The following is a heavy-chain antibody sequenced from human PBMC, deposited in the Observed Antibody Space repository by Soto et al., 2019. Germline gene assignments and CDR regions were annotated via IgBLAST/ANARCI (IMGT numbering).Heavy chain of an antibody. CDR2: IYYSGST. J-gene: IGHJ4*02. Sequence: QVQLQESGPGLVKPSQTLSLTCTVSGGSISSGDLYWSWIRQPPGKGLKWIGFIYYSGSTHYNPSLESRASISVDTSKNQFSLRLNSMTAADTALYYCARAVTPYSGSQHLDYWGRGTLVTVSS. CDR3: ARAVTPYSGSQHLDY. D-gene: IGHD1-26*01. V-gene: IGHV4-30-4*01. CDR1: GGSISSGDLY.